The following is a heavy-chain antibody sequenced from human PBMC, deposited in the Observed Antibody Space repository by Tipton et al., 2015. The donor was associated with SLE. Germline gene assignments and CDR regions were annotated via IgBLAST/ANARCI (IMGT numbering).Heavy chain of an antibody. Sequence: TLSLTCTVSGGSISSYYWSWIRQPPGKGLEWIGYIYTSGSTNYNPSLKSRATISVDTSKNQFSLKLSSVTAADTAVYYCARDLNRYSSSWYRIDPWGQGTLVTVSS. J-gene: IGHJ5*02. V-gene: IGHV4-4*08. D-gene: IGHD6-13*01. CDR3: ARDLNRYSSSWYRIDP. CDR1: GGSISSYY. CDR2: IYTSGST.